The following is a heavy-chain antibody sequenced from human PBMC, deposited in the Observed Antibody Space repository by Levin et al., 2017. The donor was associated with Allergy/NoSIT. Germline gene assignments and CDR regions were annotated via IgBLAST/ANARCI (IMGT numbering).Heavy chain of an antibody. CDR3: ARTDRNDAFDI. J-gene: IGHJ3*02. CDR1: GGSISSGGYY. CDR2: IYYSGST. D-gene: IGHD3-22*01. Sequence: SCTVSGGSISSGGYYWSWIRQHPGKGLEWIGYIYYSGSTYYNPSLKSRVTISVDTSKNQFSLKLSSVTAADTAVYYCARTDRNDAFDIWGQGTMVTVSS. V-gene: IGHV4-31*03.